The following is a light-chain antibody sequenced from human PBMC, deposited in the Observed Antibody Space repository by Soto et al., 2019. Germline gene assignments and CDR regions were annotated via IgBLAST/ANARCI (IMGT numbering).Light chain of an antibody. CDR2: DAS. CDR1: QSVICY. J-gene: IGKJ2*01. Sequence: VLTQSPATLSLSPGDTATLSCRARQSVICYLSCYQQKPGQAPRLLIYDASNRATGIPARFSGSGSGTDFTLTISSLEPEDFAVYYCQQRSNWPATYTFGQGTKLDIK. V-gene: IGKV3-11*01. CDR3: QQRSNWPATYT.